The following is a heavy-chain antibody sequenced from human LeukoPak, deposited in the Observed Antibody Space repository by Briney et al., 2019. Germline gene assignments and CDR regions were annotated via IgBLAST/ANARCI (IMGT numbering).Heavy chain of an antibody. Sequence: GASVKVSCKASGGTFSSYAISWVRQAPGQGLEWMGGITPIFGTANYAQKFQGRVTITTDESTSTAYMELSSLRSEDTAVYYCAREGYSGSYFYYYYYMDVWGKGTTVTVSS. V-gene: IGHV1-69*05. J-gene: IGHJ6*03. D-gene: IGHD1-26*01. CDR3: AREGYSGSYFYYYYYMDV. CDR1: GGTFSSYA. CDR2: ITPIFGTA.